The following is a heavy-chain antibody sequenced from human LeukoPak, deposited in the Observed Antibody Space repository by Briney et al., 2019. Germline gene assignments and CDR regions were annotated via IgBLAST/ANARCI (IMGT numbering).Heavy chain of an antibody. J-gene: IGHJ3*01. V-gene: IGHV1-69*05. Sequence: VASVKVSCKASGGTFSSYAISWVRQAPGQGLEWMGGIIPIFGTANYAQKFQGRVTITTDESTSTAYMELSSLRSEDTAVYYCAIGRGVITGGGADVYDVWGQGTTVIVSS. CDR1: GGTFSSYA. CDR2: IIPIFGTA. CDR3: AIGRGVITGGGADVYDV. D-gene: IGHD3-10*01.